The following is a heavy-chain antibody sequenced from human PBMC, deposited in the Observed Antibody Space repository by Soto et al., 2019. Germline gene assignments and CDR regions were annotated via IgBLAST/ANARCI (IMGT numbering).Heavy chain of an antibody. CDR1: GFTFSSYA. V-gene: IGHV3-64D*08. D-gene: IGHD1-1*01. CDR3: VNLPLQPLKRVGLEPA. CDR2: ISSNGGST. Sequence: GGSLRLSCSASGFTFSSYAMHWVRQAPGKGLEYVSAISSNGGSTYYADSVKGRFTISRDNSKNTLYLQMSSLRAEDTAVYYCVNLPLQPLKRVGLEPAWGQGTLVTISS. J-gene: IGHJ4*02.